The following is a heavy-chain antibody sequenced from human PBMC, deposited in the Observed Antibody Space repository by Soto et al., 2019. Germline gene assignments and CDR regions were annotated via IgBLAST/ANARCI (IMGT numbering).Heavy chain of an antibody. CDR1: GFTFSSYA. CDR2: ISGSGGST. CDR3: AKAVDKDYNVVEPAAMDY. V-gene: IGHV3-23*01. J-gene: IGHJ4*02. Sequence: GGSLRLSCAASGFTFSSYAMSWVRQAPGKGLEWVSAISGSGGSTYYADSVKGRFTISRDNSKNTLYLQMNSLRAEDTAVYYCAKAVDKDYNVVEPAAMDYWTQGTSVTVSS. D-gene: IGHD2-2*01.